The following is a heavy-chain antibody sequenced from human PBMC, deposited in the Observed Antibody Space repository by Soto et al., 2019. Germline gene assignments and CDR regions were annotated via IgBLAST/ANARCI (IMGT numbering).Heavy chain of an antibody. CDR2: IYYTGST. CDR3: ARGFAIGWYTYYFDY. J-gene: IGHJ4*02. CDR1: GASMEDYH. V-gene: IGHV4-59*08. D-gene: IGHD6-19*01. Sequence: PSETLSLTCTVSGASMEDYHWGWIRQPPGKGLEWIGYIYYTGSTYYNPSLKSRVTMSVDTSKNQFSLTLNSVTATDTAMYYFARGFAIGWYTYYFDYWGQGPLVTVSS.